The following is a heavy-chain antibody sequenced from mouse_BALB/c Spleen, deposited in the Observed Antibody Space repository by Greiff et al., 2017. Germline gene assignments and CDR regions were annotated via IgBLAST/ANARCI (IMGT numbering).Heavy chain of an antibody. CDR1: GYAFSSYW. CDR3: ARWYYGNYGYYAMDY. Sequence: QVHVKQSGAELVRPGSSVKISCKASGYAFSSYWMNWVKQRPGQGLEWIGQIYPGDGDTNYNGKFKGKATLTADKSSSTAYMQLSSLTSEDSAVYFCARWYYGNYGYYAMDYWGQGTSVTVSS. V-gene: IGHV1-80*01. D-gene: IGHD2-1*01. J-gene: IGHJ4*01. CDR2: IYPGDGDT.